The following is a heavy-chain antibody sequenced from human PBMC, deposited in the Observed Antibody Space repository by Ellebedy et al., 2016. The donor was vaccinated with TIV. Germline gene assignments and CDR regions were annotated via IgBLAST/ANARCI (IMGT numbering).Heavy chain of an antibody. CDR2: IYWDDGK. J-gene: IGHJ4*02. CDR1: GFSLTTSGVG. D-gene: IGHD6-13*01. Sequence: SGPTLVKPTQTLTLTCTFSGFSLTTSGVGVGWIRQTPGKALEWLAFIYWDDGKHYSPSLKSRLTITKDTSKNHVVLTMTNIDPVDTATYYCAQRYTINWYLYWGQGTLVTVSS. CDR3: AQRYTINWYLY. V-gene: IGHV2-5*02.